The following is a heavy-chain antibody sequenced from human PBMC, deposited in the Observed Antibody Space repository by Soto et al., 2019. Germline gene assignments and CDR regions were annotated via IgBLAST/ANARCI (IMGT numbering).Heavy chain of an antibody. D-gene: IGHD1-1*01. CDR2: VHHTGST. CDR3: ARGLWNDVFQY. J-gene: IGHJ1*01. CDR1: GHSISSVRDC. Sequence: SETLSLTFAISGHSISSVRDCSTWIRQPPGKGLEWTGYVHHTGSTTYNPSLKTPVNISVDRPNNQFFLTLTSATAADSAVYYCARGLWNDVFQYGGLGILVTVSS. V-gene: IGHV4-30-2*01.